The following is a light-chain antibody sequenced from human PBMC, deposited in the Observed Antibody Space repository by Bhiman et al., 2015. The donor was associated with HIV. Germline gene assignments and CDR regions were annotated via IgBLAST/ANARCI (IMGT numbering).Light chain of an antibody. V-gene: IGLV2-14*03. Sequence: QSALTQPASVSGSPGQSITISCTGTSSDVGGYNYVSWYQQHPGKAPRLMIYDVSNRPQGFVIASLAPSLATRPPSTISGLQAEDESDYYCTSYTATDFYVFGSATKVTVV. CDR3: TSYTATDFYV. J-gene: IGLJ1*01. CDR2: DVS. CDR1: SSDVGGYNY.